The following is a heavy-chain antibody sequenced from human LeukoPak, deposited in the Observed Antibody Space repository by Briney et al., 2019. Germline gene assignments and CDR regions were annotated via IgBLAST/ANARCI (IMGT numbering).Heavy chain of an antibody. V-gene: IGHV3-21*01. Sequence: GGSLRLSCAASGFTFSSYSMNWVRQAPGKGLEWVSSISSSSSYIYYADSVKGRFTISRDNAKNSLYLQMNSLRAEDTAVYYCARGTNTAMGVDNWGQGTLVTVSS. D-gene: IGHD5-18*01. CDR2: ISSSSSYI. J-gene: IGHJ4*02. CDR1: GFTFSSYS. CDR3: ARGTNTAMGVDN.